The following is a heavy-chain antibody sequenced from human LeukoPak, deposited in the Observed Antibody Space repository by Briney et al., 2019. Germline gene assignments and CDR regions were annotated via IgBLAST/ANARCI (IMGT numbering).Heavy chain of an antibody. CDR3: TKSHGYTSGWYGGY. D-gene: IGHD6-19*01. J-gene: IGHJ4*02. Sequence: GGSLRLSCAASGFTFSSYAMSWVRQAPGKGLEWVSGISGSGGSTYYADSVKGRFTISRDNSKNTLYLQMNSLRAEDTAVYYCTKSHGYTSGWYGGYWGQGTLVTVSS. V-gene: IGHV3-23*01. CDR1: GFTFSSYA. CDR2: ISGSGGST.